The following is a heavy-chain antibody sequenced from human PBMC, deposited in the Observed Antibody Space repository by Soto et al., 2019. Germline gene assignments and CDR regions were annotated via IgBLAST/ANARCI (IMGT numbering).Heavy chain of an antibody. CDR2: INPSGGRT. D-gene: IGHD4-4*01. V-gene: IGHV1-46*01. Sequence: ASVKVSCKASGYILSSYNMHWVRQAPGQGLDWMGIINPSGGRTSYAQKFQDRVTMTRDTSTSTVYMELSSLRSEDTAVYYCATDVGWTTVTTTTVGWFDPWGQGTLVTVSS. CDR1: GYILSSYN. CDR3: ATDVGWTTVTTTTVGWFDP. J-gene: IGHJ5*02.